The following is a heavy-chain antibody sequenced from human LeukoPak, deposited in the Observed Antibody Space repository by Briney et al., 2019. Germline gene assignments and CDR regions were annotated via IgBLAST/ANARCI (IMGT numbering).Heavy chain of an antibody. Sequence: GGSLRLSCATSGFTFTTCAMHWVRQAPGKGLQWVAVISNDERNKYYADSVKGRFTISRDNSKNTLYLQMNSLRADDTAVYYCARDRGVVVVAAMGIDYWGQGTLVTVSS. CDR1: GFTFTTCA. D-gene: IGHD2-15*01. V-gene: IGHV3-30*04. CDR2: ISNDERNK. CDR3: ARDRGVVVVAAMGIDY. J-gene: IGHJ4*02.